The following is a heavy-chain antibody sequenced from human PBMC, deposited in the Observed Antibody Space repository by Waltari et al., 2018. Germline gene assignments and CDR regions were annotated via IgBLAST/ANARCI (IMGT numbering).Heavy chain of an antibody. Sequence: QLQLQESGPGLVKPSETLSLTCTVSGGSISSSSYYWGWIRQPPGKGLEWIGSIYYSGSTYYNPSLKRRVTISVDTSKNQFALKLSSVTAADTAVYYCARDGVVPAAIQYYFDYWGQGTLVTVSS. CDR3: ARDGVVPAAIQYYFDY. V-gene: IGHV4-39*07. CDR2: IYYSGST. J-gene: IGHJ4*02. D-gene: IGHD2-2*01. CDR1: GGSISSSSYY.